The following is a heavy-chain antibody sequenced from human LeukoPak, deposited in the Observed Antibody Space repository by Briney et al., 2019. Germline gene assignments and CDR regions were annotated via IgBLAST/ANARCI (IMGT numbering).Heavy chain of an antibody. CDR1: GYTLTSYY. Sequence: GASVKVSCKASGYTLTSYYMHWVRQAPGRGLEWMGWIDPNSGGTDYAQKFQGRVTMTRDTSIATAYMDLSRLISDDTAVYYCARDREGLAYFDFWGQGTLVTVSS. D-gene: IGHD3/OR15-3a*01. CDR2: IDPNSGGT. J-gene: IGHJ4*02. V-gene: IGHV1-2*02. CDR3: ARDREGLAYFDF.